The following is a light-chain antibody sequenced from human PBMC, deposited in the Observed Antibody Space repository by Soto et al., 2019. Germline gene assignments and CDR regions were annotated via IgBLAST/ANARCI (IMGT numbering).Light chain of an antibody. J-gene: IGKJ4*01. Sequence: DIQVTQSPSSLAAAVRDRVTITCGASQGLSSDLAWYQQKPGKVPKLLIYDASTLQSGVPSRFSGSGSGTDFTLTISSLHPGEVGTYCCHKYNSVPLTFGGGTKVYIK. CDR1: QGLSSD. CDR3: HKYNSVPLT. V-gene: IGKV1-27*01. CDR2: DAS.